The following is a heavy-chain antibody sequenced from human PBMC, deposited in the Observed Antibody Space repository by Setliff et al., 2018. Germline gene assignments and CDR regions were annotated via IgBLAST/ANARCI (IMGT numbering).Heavy chain of an antibody. V-gene: IGHV1-8*03. D-gene: IGHD7-27*01. J-gene: IGHJ6*03. CDR3: ARGLGSYYYYYVDV. CDR2: MNPNSGNT. CDR1: GYTFTSYD. Sequence: GASVKVSCKASGYTFTSYDINWVRQATGQGLEWMGWMNPNSGNTGYAQKFQGRVTITRNTSISTAYMELSSLRSEDTAVYYCARGLGSYYYYYVDVWGKGTTVTVSS.